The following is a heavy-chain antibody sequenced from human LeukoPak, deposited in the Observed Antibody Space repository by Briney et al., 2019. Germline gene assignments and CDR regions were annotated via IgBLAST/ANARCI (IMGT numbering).Heavy chain of an antibody. V-gene: IGHV4-59*12. J-gene: IGHJ5*02. CDR2: IYYSGST. CDR3: ARERVGAISWFDP. D-gene: IGHD1-26*01. CDR1: GGSTSSYY. Sequence: PSETLSLTCTVSGGSTSSYYWNWIRQPPGKGPEWIGYIYYSGSTKYNPSLKSRVTISVDTSKNQFSLKLSSVTAADTAVYYCARERVGAISWFDPWGQGTLVTVSS.